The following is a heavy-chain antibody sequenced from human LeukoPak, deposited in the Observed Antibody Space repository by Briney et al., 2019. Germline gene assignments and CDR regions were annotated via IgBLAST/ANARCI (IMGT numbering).Heavy chain of an antibody. D-gene: IGHD6-19*01. V-gene: IGHV4-38-2*01. J-gene: IGHJ3*02. CDR3: ARHSTVAGDIDAFDI. Sequence: SETLSLTCSVSGYSITNGYYWGWIRQPPGKGLEWIGSIYHSGSTFYNPSLKSRVTISVDPAKNQFSLKLSSVTAADTAVYYCARHSTVAGDIDAFDIWGQGTMVTVSS. CDR1: GYSITNGYY. CDR2: IYHSGST.